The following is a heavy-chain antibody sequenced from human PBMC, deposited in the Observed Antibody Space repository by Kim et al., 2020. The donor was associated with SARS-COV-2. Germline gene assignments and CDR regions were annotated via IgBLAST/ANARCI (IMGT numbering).Heavy chain of an antibody. D-gene: IGHD6-13*01. Sequence: SVKVSCKASGGTFSSYAISWVRQAPGQGLEWMGGIIPIFGTANYAQKFQGRVTITADESTSTAYMELSSLRSEDTAVYYCAREGGSSWYTTPYFYWGQGTLVTVSS. V-gene: IGHV1-69*13. J-gene: IGHJ4*02. CDR2: IIPIFGTA. CDR3: AREGGSSWYTTPYFY. CDR1: GGTFSSYA.